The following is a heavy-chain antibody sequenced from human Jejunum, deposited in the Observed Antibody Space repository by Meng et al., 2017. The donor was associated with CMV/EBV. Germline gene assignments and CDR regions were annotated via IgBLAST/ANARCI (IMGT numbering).Heavy chain of an antibody. J-gene: IGHJ3*02. Sequence: SNYEMNWVRQAPGKGLEWVAVISYDGSNTYYADSVKGRLTISRDNSKNTLYLQMNSLRAEDSAVYYCARRGGYCSSPSCPGSFDMWGQGTMVTVSS. V-gene: IGHV3-30-3*01. D-gene: IGHD2-2*01. CDR3: ARRGGYCSSPSCPGSFDM. CDR1: SNYE. CDR2: ISYDGSNT.